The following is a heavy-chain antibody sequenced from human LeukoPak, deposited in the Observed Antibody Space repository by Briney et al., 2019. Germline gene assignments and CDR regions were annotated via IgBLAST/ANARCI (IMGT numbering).Heavy chain of an antibody. J-gene: IGHJ4*02. CDR3: ARGQRHYYDSRGFDY. D-gene: IGHD3-22*01. Sequence: SETLSLTCTVSGGSISSYYWSWIRQRPGKGLEWIGYIYYSGSTNYNPSLKSRVTISVDTSKNQFSLKLSSVTAADTAVYYCARGQRHYYDSRGFDYWGQGTLVTVSS. V-gene: IGHV4-59*01. CDR2: IYYSGST. CDR1: GGSISSYY.